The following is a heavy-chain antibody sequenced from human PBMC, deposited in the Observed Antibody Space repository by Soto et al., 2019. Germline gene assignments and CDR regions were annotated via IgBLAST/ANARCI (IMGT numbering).Heavy chain of an antibody. D-gene: IGHD4-17*01. V-gene: IGHV4-34*01. Sequence: PSETLSLTCAVYGGSFSGYYWSWIRQPPGKGLEWIGEINHSGSTNYNPSLKSRVTISVDTSKNQFSLKLSSVTAADTAVYYCARGAPPWSPSTVPTCALYYCGQGTPVPVSS. CDR3: ARGAPPWSPSTVPTCALYY. CDR1: GGSFSGYY. J-gene: IGHJ4*02. CDR2: INHSGST.